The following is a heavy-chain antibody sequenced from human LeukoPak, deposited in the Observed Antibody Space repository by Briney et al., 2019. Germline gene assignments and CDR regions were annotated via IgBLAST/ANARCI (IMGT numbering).Heavy chain of an antibody. CDR1: GFTVSSYY. CDR2: IYSGGST. J-gene: IGHJ4*02. V-gene: IGHV3-66*02. Sequence: AGGSLRLSCAASGFTVSSYYMSWVRQAPGKGLEGVSVIYSGGSTYYADSGKGRLTISRDNSKNTLYLQMNSLRAEDTAVYYCARGLSGDPYYFDYWGQGTLVTVSS. D-gene: IGHD7-27*01. CDR3: ARGLSGDPYYFDY.